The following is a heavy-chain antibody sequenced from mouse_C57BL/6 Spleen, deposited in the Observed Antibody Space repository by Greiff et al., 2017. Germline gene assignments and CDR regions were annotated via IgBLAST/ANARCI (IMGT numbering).Heavy chain of an antibody. CDR2: IYPGDGDT. CDR3: ASFIYYDYVYWYFDV. Sequence: QVQLKQSGAELVKPGASVKISCKASGYAFSSYWMNWVKQRPGKGLEWIGQIYPGDGDTNYNGKFKGKATLTADKSSSTAYMQLSSLTSEDSAVYFCASFIYYDYVYWYFDVWGTGTTVTVAS. V-gene: IGHV1-80*01. CDR1: GYAFSSYW. J-gene: IGHJ1*03. D-gene: IGHD2-4*01.